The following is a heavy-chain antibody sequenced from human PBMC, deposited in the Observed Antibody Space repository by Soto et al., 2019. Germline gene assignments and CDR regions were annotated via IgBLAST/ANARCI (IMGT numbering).Heavy chain of an antibody. CDR1: GGSISGSYYY. CDR2: VFYTGFT. CDR3: ARVSGWYVKWFDP. V-gene: IGHV4-39*01. D-gene: IGHD6-19*01. Sequence: SETLSLTCAVSGGSISGSYYYWAWLRQSPGKGPEWIGSVFYTGFTSYNPSLESRVSVSVDTSKSQFSLKLNSVTAADTAIYYCARVSGWYVKWFDPWGQGALVTVSS. J-gene: IGHJ5*02.